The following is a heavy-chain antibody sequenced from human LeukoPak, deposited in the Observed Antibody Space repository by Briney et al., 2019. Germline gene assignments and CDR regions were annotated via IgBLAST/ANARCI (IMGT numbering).Heavy chain of an antibody. CDR1: GGSISSSSYY. J-gene: IGHJ4*02. Sequence: SKTLSLTCTVSGGSISSSSYYWGWIRQPPGKGLEWIGSIYYSGSTYYNPSLKSRVTISVDTSKNQSSLKLSSVTAADTAVYYCARVTYYYDSSGYYYFPDYWGQGTLVTVSS. CDR2: IYYSGST. V-gene: IGHV4-39*07. CDR3: ARVTYYYDSSGYYYFPDY. D-gene: IGHD3-22*01.